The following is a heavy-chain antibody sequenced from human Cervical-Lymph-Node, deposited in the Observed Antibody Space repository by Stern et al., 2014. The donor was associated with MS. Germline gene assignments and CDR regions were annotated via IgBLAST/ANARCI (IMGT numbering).Heavy chain of an antibody. CDR2: IRQDESER. CDR3: ARGSSGWFPLYYFDY. J-gene: IGHJ4*02. V-gene: IGHV3-7*01. D-gene: IGHD6-13*01. CDR1: GFSFRNYW. Sequence: VQLVESGGGLVQPGGSLRLSCGVSGFSFRNYWMTWVRQAPGKGLEWVANIRQDESERYYGDSVKGRFTISRDNAEGSLYLQMNSLRVEDTAVYYCARGSSGWFPLYYFDYWGQGTLVTISS.